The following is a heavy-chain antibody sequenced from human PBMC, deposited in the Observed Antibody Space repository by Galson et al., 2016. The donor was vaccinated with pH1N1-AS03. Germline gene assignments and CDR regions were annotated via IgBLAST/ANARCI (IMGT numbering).Heavy chain of an antibody. J-gene: IGHJ4*02. Sequence: ETLSLTCTVSGGSITINYWIWIRQPPGKGLEWIGYISYSGFTNYNPSLKSRVTISVDTSKNQFSLKLSSVTAADPAVYFCASLYEVWSGYPSFDYWGQGTLVTVSS. CDR3: ASLYEVWSGYPSFDY. D-gene: IGHD3-3*01. CDR1: GGSITINY. CDR2: ISYSGFT. V-gene: IGHV4-59*01.